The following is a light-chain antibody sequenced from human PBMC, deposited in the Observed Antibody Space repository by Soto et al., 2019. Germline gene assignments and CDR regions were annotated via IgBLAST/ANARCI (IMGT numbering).Light chain of an antibody. CDR1: QSVSNNY. CDR3: QQRFNWPRT. Sequence: VLTQSPGTLSLSPGERATLSCSASQSVSNNYLAWYQQKPGQAPRLLIYGASNRATGIPDRFSGSGSGTDFTLTISSLEPEDFAVYFCQQRFNWPRTFGQGTKV. J-gene: IGKJ1*01. V-gene: IGKV3D-20*02. CDR2: GAS.